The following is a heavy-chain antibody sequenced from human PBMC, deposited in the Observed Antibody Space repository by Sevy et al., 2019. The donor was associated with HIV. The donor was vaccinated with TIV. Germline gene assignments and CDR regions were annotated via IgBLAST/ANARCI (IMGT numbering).Heavy chain of an antibody. CDR2: ISYDGSNK. CDR3: VRAIAADGSF. J-gene: IGHJ4*02. V-gene: IGHV3-30-3*01. Sequence: GGSLRLSCAASGFTFSSYAMHWVRQAPGKGLEWVAVISYDGSNKYYADSVKGRFTISRDNSKNTLYLQMNSLRAEDTALYYCVRAIAADGSFWGQGTLVTVSS. CDR1: GFTFSSYA. D-gene: IGHD6-13*01.